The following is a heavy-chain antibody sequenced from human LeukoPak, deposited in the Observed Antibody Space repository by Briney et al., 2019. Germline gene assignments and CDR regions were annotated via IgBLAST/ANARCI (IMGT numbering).Heavy chain of an antibody. CDR3: ARIGYSYGLGYFDY. Sequence: PSETLSLTCTVSGGSMSSYYWSWIRQPPGKGLEWIAYIYYSGSTNYNPSLKSRVTISVDTSKNQFSLKLSSVTAADTAVYYCARIGYSYGLGYFDYWGQGTLVTVSS. CDR1: GGSMSSYY. D-gene: IGHD5-18*01. V-gene: IGHV4-59*01. CDR2: IYYSGST. J-gene: IGHJ4*02.